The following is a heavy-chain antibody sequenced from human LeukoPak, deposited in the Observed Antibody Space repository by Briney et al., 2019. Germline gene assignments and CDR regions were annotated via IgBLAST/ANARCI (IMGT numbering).Heavy chain of an antibody. CDR1: GGTFSSYA. Sequence: SVKVSCKASGGTFSSYAISWVRQAPGQGLEWMGGIIPIFGTANYAQKFQGRVTITADESTSTAYMELSSLRSEDTAVYYRAREDGGAEDAFDIWGQGTMVTVSS. CDR2: IIPIFGTA. J-gene: IGHJ3*02. D-gene: IGHD4-23*01. CDR3: AREDGGAEDAFDI. V-gene: IGHV1-69*01.